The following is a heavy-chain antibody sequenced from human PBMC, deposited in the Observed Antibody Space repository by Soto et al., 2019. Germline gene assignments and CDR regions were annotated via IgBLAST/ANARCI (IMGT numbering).Heavy chain of an antibody. CDR2: ISSDGTNG. Sequence: QVQLVESGGGVVQPGKSLRLSCAASGFTFNNYGMHWVRQAPGKGLEWVAAISSDGTNGYSADSVKGRFTIYRDNSKNTVHLQMDSLRPEDTAVYYCARRAVAFDYWGQGTLVTVSS. D-gene: IGHD6-19*01. V-gene: IGHV3-30*03. CDR1: GFTFNNYG. CDR3: ARRAVAFDY. J-gene: IGHJ4*02.